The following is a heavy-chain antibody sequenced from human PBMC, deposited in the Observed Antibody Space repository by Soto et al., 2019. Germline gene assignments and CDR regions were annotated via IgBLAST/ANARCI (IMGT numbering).Heavy chain of an antibody. CDR1: GYTFTSYY. CDR2: INPSGGST. V-gene: IGHV1-46*01. J-gene: IGHJ6*02. Sequence: PSVKVSCRASGYTFTSYYMHWVRQAPGQGLEWMGIINPSGGSTSYAQKFQGRVTMTRDTSTSTVYMELSSLRSEDTAVYYCARVSNAGDYAPYSYYGMDVWGQGTTVTVS. CDR3: ARVSNAGDYAPYSYYGMDV. D-gene: IGHD4-17*01.